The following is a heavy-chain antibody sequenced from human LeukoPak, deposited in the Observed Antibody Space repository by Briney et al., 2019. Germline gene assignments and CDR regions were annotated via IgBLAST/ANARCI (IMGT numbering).Heavy chain of an antibody. Sequence: PSETLSLTCTVSGGSISSYYWSWIRQPPGKGLEWIGYIYYSGSTNYNPSLKSRVTISVDTSKNQFSLKLSSVTAADTAVYYCARGGLQDWFDPWGQGTLVTVSS. J-gene: IGHJ5*02. CDR3: ARGGLQDWFDP. V-gene: IGHV4-59*01. D-gene: IGHD4-11*01. CDR1: GGSISSYY. CDR2: IYYSGST.